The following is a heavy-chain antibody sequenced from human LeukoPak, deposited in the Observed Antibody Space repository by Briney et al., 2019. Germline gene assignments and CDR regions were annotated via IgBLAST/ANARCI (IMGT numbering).Heavy chain of an antibody. CDR1: GFAFTTYA. D-gene: IGHD2-21*01. Sequence: GGSLRLSCVASGFAFTTYALNWVRQAPGKGLEWVAYINGGGSPIYYADSVRGRFTISRDNAKNSLYLHMNSLRADDTAVYYCVRDNPRCCGVIPANIDDYWGQGTLVTVSS. J-gene: IGHJ4*02. CDR2: INGGGSPI. V-gene: IGHV3-48*01. CDR3: VRDNPRCCGVIPANIDDY.